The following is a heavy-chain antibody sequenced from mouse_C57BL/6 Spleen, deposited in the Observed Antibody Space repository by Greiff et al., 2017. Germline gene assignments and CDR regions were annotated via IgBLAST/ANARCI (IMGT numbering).Heavy chain of an antibody. D-gene: IGHD1-1*01. CDR2: ISSGSSTI. CDR3: AREGITTVVAPFDY. CDR1: GFTFSDYG. V-gene: IGHV5-17*01. J-gene: IGHJ2*01. Sequence: EVKVVESGGGLVKPGGSLKLSCAASGFTFSDYGMHWVRQAPEKGLEWVAYISSGSSTIYYADTVKGRFTISRDNAKNTLFLQMTSLRSEDTAMYYCAREGITTVVAPFDYWGQGTTLTVSS.